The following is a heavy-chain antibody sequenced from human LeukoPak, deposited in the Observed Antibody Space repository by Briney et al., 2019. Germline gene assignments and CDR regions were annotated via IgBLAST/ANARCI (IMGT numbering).Heavy chain of an antibody. D-gene: IGHD6-19*01. CDR1: GFTFSMYW. Sequence: GGSLRLSCAASGFTFSMYWMSWVRQAPGKGLEWVANIKQDGSEKYYVDSVKGRFTISRDNAKNSLYLQMNSLRAEDTAVYYCARRGSSGWYAGPDSYYYGMDVWGQGTTVTVSS. V-gene: IGHV3-7*01. J-gene: IGHJ6*02. CDR2: IKQDGSEK. CDR3: ARRGSSGWYAGPDSYYYGMDV.